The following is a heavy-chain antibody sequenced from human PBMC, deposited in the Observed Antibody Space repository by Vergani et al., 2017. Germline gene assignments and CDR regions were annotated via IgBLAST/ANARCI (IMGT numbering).Heavy chain of an antibody. CDR1: GFTFIMHA. V-gene: IGHV3-48*01. J-gene: IGHJ4*02. D-gene: IGHD3-22*01. CDR2: ISSSSSTI. Sequence: VQLVESGGGVVQPGGSLRLSCAASGFTFIMHAMSWVRQAPGKGLEWVSYISSSSSTIYYADSVKGRFTISRDNAKNSLYLQMNSLRAEDTAVYYCARAMVYYDSSGSFDYWGQGTLVTVSS. CDR3: ARAMVYYDSSGSFDY.